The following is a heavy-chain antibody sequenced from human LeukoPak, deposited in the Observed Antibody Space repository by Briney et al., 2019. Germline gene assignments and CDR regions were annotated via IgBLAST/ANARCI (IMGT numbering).Heavy chain of an antibody. V-gene: IGHV1-46*01. Sequence: ASVKVSCKASGYTFTIYYIRWVRQAPGQGLEWMGIINPSGGSTSYTQKFQGRLTMTRDMSTSTVYMELSSLKSEDTAVYYCATNKQYYDFWSGPEDYYYYMDVWGKGTMVTVSS. D-gene: IGHD3-3*01. CDR3: ATNKQYYDFWSGPEDYYYYMDV. CDR2: INPSGGST. J-gene: IGHJ6*03. CDR1: GYTFTIYY.